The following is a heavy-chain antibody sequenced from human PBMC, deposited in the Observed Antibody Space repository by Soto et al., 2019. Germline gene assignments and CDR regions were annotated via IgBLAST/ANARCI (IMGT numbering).Heavy chain of an antibody. CDR1: NGYINSGGFY. Sequence: QVQLQESGPGLLKPSQTLSLTCNVSNGYINSGGFYWSWIRQHPGKGLEWIGYIFHSGSTLYNPSLNRRVSLAAATSKDQLSLTLRSVTVADTAVYYCARGGIAGHWFDPWGQGILVTVSS. D-gene: IGHD6-13*01. J-gene: IGHJ5*02. V-gene: IGHV4-31*03. CDR2: IFHSGST. CDR3: ARGGIAGHWFDP.